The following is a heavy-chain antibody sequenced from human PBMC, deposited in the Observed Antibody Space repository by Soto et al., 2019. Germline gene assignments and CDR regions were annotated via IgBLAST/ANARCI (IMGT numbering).Heavy chain of an antibody. CDR2: IIPILGIA. Sequence: QVQLVQSWAEVKKPGSSVKVSCKASGGTFSSYTISWVRQAPGQGLAWMGRIIPILGIANYAQKFQGRVTTTANKSTRTASTELSSLRSEDTAVDYCARDQFHGNYASRDAFDIWGQGRMVTVSS. J-gene: IGHJ3*02. CDR1: GGTFSSYT. CDR3: ARDQFHGNYASRDAFDI. D-gene: IGHD1-7*01. V-gene: IGHV1-69*08.